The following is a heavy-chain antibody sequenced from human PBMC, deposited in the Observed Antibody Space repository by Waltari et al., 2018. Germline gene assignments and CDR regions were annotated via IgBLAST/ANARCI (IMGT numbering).Heavy chain of an antibody. CDR1: GYPFTSCD. CDR2: MNPISGNT. V-gene: IGHV1-8*01. Sequence: QVQLVQSGAEVKKPGASVKVSCKGFGYPFTSCDINWVRQATGQGLEWMGWMNPISGNTGSAQKFQGRVTMTRNTSTSTAFMELSSLRSEDTAVYYCARVYYDSSGYLRFDYWGQGTLVTVSS. CDR3: ARVYYDSSGYLRFDY. J-gene: IGHJ4*02. D-gene: IGHD3-22*01.